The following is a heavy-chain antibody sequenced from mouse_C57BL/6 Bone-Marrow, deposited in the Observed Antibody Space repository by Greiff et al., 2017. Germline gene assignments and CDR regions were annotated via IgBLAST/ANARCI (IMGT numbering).Heavy chain of an antibody. Sequence: EVQLQQSVAELVRPGASVKLSCTASGFNITNTYMHWVKQRPEQGLEWIGRIDPANGNTKYAPKFQGKATITADTSSSTAYLQLSSLTSEDTAIYYCARRSNPCYYYAMDYWGQGTSVTVSS. V-gene: IGHV14-3*01. CDR2: IDPANGNT. CDR1: GFNITNTY. CDR3: ARRSNPCYYYAMDY. D-gene: IGHD2-5*01. J-gene: IGHJ4*01.